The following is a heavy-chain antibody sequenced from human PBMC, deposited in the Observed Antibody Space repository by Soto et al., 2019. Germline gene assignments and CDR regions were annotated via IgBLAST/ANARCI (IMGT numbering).Heavy chain of an antibody. J-gene: IGHJ5*02. CDR3: AREIVTAGGNNYFDP. Sequence: SETLSLTCGVSGGTPASSHWWSWVRQSPGRGLEWIGNVYHTGDTNFNPSLQSRVTFSVDKSNNQFSLRLTSVTAADTAVYFCAREIVTAGGNNYFDPWGPGTLVTVSS. V-gene: IGHV4-4*02. D-gene: IGHD2-21*02. CDR1: GGTPASSHW. CDR2: VYHTGDT.